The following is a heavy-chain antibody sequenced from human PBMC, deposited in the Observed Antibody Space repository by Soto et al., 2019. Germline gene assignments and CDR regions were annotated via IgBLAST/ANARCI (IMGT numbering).Heavy chain of an antibody. J-gene: IGHJ6*02. V-gene: IGHV5-10-1*01. Sequence: PGESLKISCKGSGYSFTSYWISWVRQMPGKGLEWMGRIDPSDSYTNYSPSFQGHVTISADKSISTAYLQWSSLKASDTAMYYCATRGRFLEWSDYYYYGMDVCGQGTTVTVSS. CDR1: GYSFTSYW. CDR2: IDPSDSYT. CDR3: ATRGRFLEWSDYYYYGMDV. D-gene: IGHD3-3*01.